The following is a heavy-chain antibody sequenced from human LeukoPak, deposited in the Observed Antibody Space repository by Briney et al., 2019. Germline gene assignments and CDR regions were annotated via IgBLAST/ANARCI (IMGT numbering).Heavy chain of an antibody. D-gene: IGHD4-17*01. CDR3: ATNPYGDYVGY. CDR2: IYYSGST. J-gene: IGHJ4*02. Sequence: SETLSLTCTVSGGSISSYYWSWIRQPPGKGLGWIGYIYYSGSTNYNPSLKSRVTISVDTSKNQFSLKLSSVTAADTAAYYCATNPYGDYVGYWGQGTLVTVSS. V-gene: IGHV4-59*01. CDR1: GGSISSYY.